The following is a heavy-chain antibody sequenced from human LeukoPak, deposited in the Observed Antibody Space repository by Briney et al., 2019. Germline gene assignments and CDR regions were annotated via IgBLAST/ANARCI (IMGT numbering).Heavy chain of an antibody. Sequence: SETLSLTCTVSGGSISSGGYYWRWIRQHPGKGLEWIGYIYYSGSTYYNPSLKSRVTISVDTSKNQFSLKLSSVTAADTAVYYCARESWVRGVAIFDYWGQGTLVTVSS. V-gene: IGHV4-31*03. CDR2: IYYSGST. D-gene: IGHD3-10*01. J-gene: IGHJ4*02. CDR3: ARESWVRGVAIFDY. CDR1: GGSISSGGYY.